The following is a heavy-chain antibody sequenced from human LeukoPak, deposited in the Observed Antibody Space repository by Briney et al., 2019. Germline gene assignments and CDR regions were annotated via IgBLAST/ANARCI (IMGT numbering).Heavy chain of an antibody. CDR2: IYYSGST. CDR3: AREYSSGWQNYYYYYMDV. Sequence: SETLSLTCTVSGGSISSYYWSWIRQPPGKGLEWIGYIYYSGSTNYNPSLKSRVTISVDTSKNQFSLKLSSVTAADTAVYYCAREYSSGWQNYYYYYMDVWGEGTTVTVSS. D-gene: IGHD6-19*01. J-gene: IGHJ6*03. V-gene: IGHV4-59*01. CDR1: GGSISSYY.